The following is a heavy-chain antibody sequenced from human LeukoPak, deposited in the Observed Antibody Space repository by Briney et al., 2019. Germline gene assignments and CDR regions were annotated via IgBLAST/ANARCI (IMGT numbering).Heavy chain of an antibody. CDR3: ARGDVRHDYGVMGAFDY. CDR1: GGSFSGYY. D-gene: IGHD4-17*01. V-gene: IGHV4-34*01. J-gene: IGHJ4*02. Sequence: PSETLSLTCAVYGGSFSGYYWSWIRQPPGKGLEWIGEINHSGSTNYNPSLKSRVTISVDTFKNQFSLKLSSVTAADTAVYYCARGDVRHDYGVMGAFDYWGQGTLVTVSS. CDR2: INHSGST.